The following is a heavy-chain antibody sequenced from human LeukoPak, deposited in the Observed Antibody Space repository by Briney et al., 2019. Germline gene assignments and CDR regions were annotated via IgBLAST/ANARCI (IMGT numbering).Heavy chain of an antibody. CDR3: ARESLAAAATFDY. D-gene: IGHD6-13*01. CDR2: INSDESST. Sequence: GGSLRLSCAASGFTFSSYWMHWIRQAPGKGLVWVSRINSDESSTTYADSVKGRFIISRDNAKNTLYLQMNSLRAEDTAVYYCARESLAAAATFDYWGQGTLVTVSS. J-gene: IGHJ4*02. CDR1: GFTFSSYW. V-gene: IGHV3-74*01.